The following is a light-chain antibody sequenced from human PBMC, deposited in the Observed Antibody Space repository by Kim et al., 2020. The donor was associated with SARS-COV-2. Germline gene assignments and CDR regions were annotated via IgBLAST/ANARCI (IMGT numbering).Light chain of an antibody. CDR2: WAS. J-gene: IGKJ2*03. CDR1: QPVLSNSNNKTY. V-gene: IGKV4-1*01. CDR3: QQYYSTPPS. Sequence: RATLNCKSSQPVLSNSNNKTYLAWYQQKPGQAPKLLIYWASIRESGVSDRFSGSGSETDFTLTISSLQAEDVAVYYCQQYYSTPPSFGQGTKLEI.